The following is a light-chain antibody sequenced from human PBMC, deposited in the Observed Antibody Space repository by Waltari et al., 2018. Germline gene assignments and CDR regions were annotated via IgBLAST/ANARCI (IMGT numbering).Light chain of an antibody. Sequence: DIQMTQSPSTLSASVGDRFTIPCRASQSISSWLAWYQQKPGKAPKVLIYKASSLESGVPSRFSGGGSGTEFTLTISSLQPDDFATYYCQQYGSYFWTFGQGTKVEIK. J-gene: IGKJ1*01. CDR1: QSISSW. CDR2: KAS. V-gene: IGKV1-5*03. CDR3: QQYGSYFWT.